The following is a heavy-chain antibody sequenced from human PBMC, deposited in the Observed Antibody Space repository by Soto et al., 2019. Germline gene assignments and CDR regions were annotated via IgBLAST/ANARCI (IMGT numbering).Heavy chain of an antibody. CDR1: GGSFSDYY. V-gene: IGHV4-34*01. CDR3: ARHPRPPGSRTPYNWFDP. Sequence: PSETLSLTCAVYGGSFSDYYWNWIRQPPGKGLEWIGEINHSGRTNYNPSLKSRVTISVDTSTNQFSLTMRSVTAADTAVYFCARHPRPPGSRTPYNWFDPWGQGTLVTVSS. D-gene: IGHD3-10*01. J-gene: IGHJ5*02. CDR2: INHSGRT.